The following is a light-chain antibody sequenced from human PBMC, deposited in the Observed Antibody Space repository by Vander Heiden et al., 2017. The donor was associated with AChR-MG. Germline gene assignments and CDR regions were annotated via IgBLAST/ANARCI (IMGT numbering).Light chain of an antibody. J-gene: IGLJ1*01. Sequence: SYDLTQSPSVSVSPGQTATITCSGDRLSNKYTSWYHLRPGQPPVLVIFQAKLRPSGIPERFPGSNSGTTATLTISGIQSMDDGDYYCQVWDSDTDVFGTGTKVTV. CDR2: QAK. CDR1: RLSNKY. CDR3: QVWDSDTDV. V-gene: IGLV3-1*01.